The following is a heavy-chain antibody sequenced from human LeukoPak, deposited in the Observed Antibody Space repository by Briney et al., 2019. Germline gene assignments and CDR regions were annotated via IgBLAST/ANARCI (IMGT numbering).Heavy chain of an antibody. V-gene: IGHV3-21*01. CDR1: GFTFSTYS. D-gene: IGHD5-18*01. CDR2: ISGSSSYI. Sequence: GGSLRLSCAASGFTFSTYSMNWVRQAPGKGLEWVSSISGSSSYIYYADSVKGRFTISRDGAQNSLYLQMNSLRAEDTAVYYCARGQSYGWFDPWGQGTLVTVSS. CDR3: ARGQSYGWFDP. J-gene: IGHJ5*02.